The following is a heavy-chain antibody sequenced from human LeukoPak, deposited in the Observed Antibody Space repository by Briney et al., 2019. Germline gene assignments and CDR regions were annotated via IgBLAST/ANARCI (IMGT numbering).Heavy chain of an antibody. Sequence: GGSLTLSCAASGFTFSSYSMNWVRQAPGKGLEWVSSISSRSSYIYYADSVKGRFTISRDNAMNSLYLQMNSLRAEDTAVYYCARARGGSFDAFEVWGQGTMVTVSS. V-gene: IGHV3-21*01. CDR3: ARARGGSFDAFEV. D-gene: IGHD2-15*01. CDR1: GFTFSSYS. CDR2: ISSRSSYI. J-gene: IGHJ3*01.